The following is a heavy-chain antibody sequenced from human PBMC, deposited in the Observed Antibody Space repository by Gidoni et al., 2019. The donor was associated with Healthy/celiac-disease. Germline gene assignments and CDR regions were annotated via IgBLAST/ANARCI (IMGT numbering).Heavy chain of an antibody. J-gene: IGHJ6*02. V-gene: IGHV4-59*01. CDR2: IYYSGST. Sequence: QVQLQESGPGLVKPSETLSLTCTVPGGSISSYYWSWIRQPPGKGLEWIGYIYYSGSTNYNPSLKSRVTISVDTSKNQFSLKLSSVTAADTAVYYCARGYQIAAIGMDVWGQGTTVTVSS. CDR3: ARGYQIAAIGMDV. D-gene: IGHD6-13*01. CDR1: GGSISSYY.